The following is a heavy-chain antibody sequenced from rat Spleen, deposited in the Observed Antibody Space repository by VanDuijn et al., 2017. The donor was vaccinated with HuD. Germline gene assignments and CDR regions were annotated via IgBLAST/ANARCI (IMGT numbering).Heavy chain of an antibody. Sequence: EVQLQESGPGLVKPSQSLSLTCSVTDYSITSNYWDWIRNFPGNKMEWMGYISYSGSTSYNPSLKSRISITRDISRNQFFLQLNSVTTEDTATYYCVRSGTGWELRYFDHWGQGVMVTVSS. D-gene: IGHD5-1*01. J-gene: IGHJ2*01. CDR3: VRSGTGWELRYFDH. CDR1: DYSITSNY. V-gene: IGHV3-1*01. CDR2: ISYSGST.